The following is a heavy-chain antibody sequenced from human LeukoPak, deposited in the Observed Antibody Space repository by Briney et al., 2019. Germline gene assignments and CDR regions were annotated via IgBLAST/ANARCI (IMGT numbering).Heavy chain of an antibody. D-gene: IGHD6-19*01. CDR1: GGSIRSYY. CDR3: ARPSGSEWYGQAFDI. V-gene: IGHV4-59*08. CDR2: YYSGST. Sequence: SETLSLTCTASGGSIRSYYWSWLRQPPGKRLEWIGYYSGSTNYNPSLNSRVTISLDTSKSQFSLKLSSATAADTAVYYCARPSGSEWYGQAFDIWGQGTMVTVSS. J-gene: IGHJ3*02.